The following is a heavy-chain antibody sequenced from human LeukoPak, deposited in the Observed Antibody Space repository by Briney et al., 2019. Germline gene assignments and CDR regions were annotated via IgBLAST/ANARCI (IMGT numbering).Heavy chain of an antibody. Sequence: PGGSLRFSCAPSEFTFNNYTLNWVRQVPGKGLEWVSSINNSSRYISYADSVNGRFTISRDNAKNSLYLQMGSLRVEDMAVYYCARGRSPRGYYYGMDVWGQGTTVTVS. CDR1: EFTFNNYT. D-gene: IGHD1-26*01. CDR3: ARGRSPRGYYYGMDV. CDR2: INNSSRYI. J-gene: IGHJ6*02. V-gene: IGHV3-21*01.